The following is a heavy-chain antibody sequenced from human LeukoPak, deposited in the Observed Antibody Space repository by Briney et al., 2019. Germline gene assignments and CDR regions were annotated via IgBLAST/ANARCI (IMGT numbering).Heavy chain of an antibody. Sequence: ASVKVSCKASGYTFTSYDINWVRQATGQGLEWMGWINLNSGNTGYAQNFQGGLTVTRDTSINTAYMELNTLRSEDTAIYYCARVTGSIDYCGQGTLVTVSS. CDR3: ARVTGSIDY. CDR2: INLNSGNT. CDR1: GYTFTSYD. J-gene: IGHJ4*02. D-gene: IGHD1-26*01. V-gene: IGHV1-8*01.